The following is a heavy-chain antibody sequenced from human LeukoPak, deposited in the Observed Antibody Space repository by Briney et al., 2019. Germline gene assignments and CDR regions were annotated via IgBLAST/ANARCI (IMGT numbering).Heavy chain of an antibody. D-gene: IGHD3-16*01. CDR2: INHGGST. Sequence: SETLSLTCAVYGGSFSDYYWTWIRQPPGKGLEWIGEINHGGSTNYNPSLMSRVTISVDASKNQFSLELSSVTAADTAVYYCTRVLYDYVWGSSNDYFDYWGQGTLVTVSS. CDR1: GGSFSDYY. V-gene: IGHV4-34*01. J-gene: IGHJ4*02. CDR3: TRVLYDYVWGSSNDYFDY.